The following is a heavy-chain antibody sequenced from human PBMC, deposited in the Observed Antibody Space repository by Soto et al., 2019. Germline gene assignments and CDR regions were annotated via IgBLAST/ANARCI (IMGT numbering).Heavy chain of an antibody. J-gene: IGHJ6*02. CDR1: GFTFSSYA. D-gene: IGHD3-16*01. CDR2: ISATGGST. Sequence: GGSLRLSCAASGFTFSSYAMSWVRQAPGRGLEWVSSISATGGSTYYADSVKARFTISRDYSKKKLYLQMNSLRAEDTAIYYCAKDLYDSYGMDVWGQGTTVTVSS. CDR3: AKDLYDSYGMDV. V-gene: IGHV3-23*01.